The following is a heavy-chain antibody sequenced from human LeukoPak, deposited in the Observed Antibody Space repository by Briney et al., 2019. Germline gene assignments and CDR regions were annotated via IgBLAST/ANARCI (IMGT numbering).Heavy chain of an antibody. D-gene: IGHD3-22*01. CDR1: GFTFSSYG. J-gene: IGHJ3*02. Sequence: GGSLRLSCAASGFTFSSYGMHWVRQAPGKGLEWVAVISYDGSNKYYADSVKGRFTISRDNSKNTLYLQMNSLRAEDTAVYYCAKAPPHSSSYYSVDDAFDIWGQGTMVTVSS. CDR3: AKAPPHSSSYYSVDDAFDI. CDR2: ISYDGSNK. V-gene: IGHV3-30*18.